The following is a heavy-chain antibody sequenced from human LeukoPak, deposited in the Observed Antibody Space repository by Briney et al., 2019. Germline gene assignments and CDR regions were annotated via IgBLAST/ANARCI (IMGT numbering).Heavy chain of an antibody. CDR2: IYSSGST. CDR3: ARWGSLNVDY. J-gene: IGHJ4*02. V-gene: IGHV3-66*01. Sequence: GGSLRLSCAASGLTVSSNYMSWVRQAPGKGLEWVSVIYSSGSTYYADSVKGRFTISRDNSKNTLYLQMNSLIVEDTAVYYCARWGSLNVDYWGQGTLVTVSS. CDR1: GLTVSSNY. D-gene: IGHD3-16*01.